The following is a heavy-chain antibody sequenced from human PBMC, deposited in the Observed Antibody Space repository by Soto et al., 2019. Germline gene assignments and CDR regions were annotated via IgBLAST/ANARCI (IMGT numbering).Heavy chain of an antibody. CDR2: INQDGSES. CDR1: GLTFSNYS. CDR3: ARPARECSSPGCAN. D-gene: IGHD2-2*01. J-gene: IGHJ4*02. V-gene: IGHV3-7*01. Sequence: EVQLVESGGGLVQPGGSLRLSCVVSGLTFSNYSMSWVRQAPGKGLEWVANINQDGSESYYVDSVKGRFTISRDNAKNSLYLQMTSLRAEDTAVYYCARPARECSSPGCANWGQGTLVTVSS.